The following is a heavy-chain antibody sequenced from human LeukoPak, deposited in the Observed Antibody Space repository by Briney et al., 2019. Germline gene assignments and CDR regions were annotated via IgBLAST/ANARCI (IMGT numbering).Heavy chain of an antibody. CDR2: ISGSGAST. D-gene: IGHD1-26*01. J-gene: IGHJ4*02. V-gene: IGHV3-23*01. CDR1: GFTLSTNA. Sequence: GGSLRLSCLTSGFTLSTNAMSWVRQAPGKGLEWISGISGSGASTYYADSVEGRFTISRDDSRNTLYLQMNSLGGDDTAVYYCAKDVGKWESLHFFDYWGQGTLVTVSS. CDR3: AKDVGKWESLHFFDY.